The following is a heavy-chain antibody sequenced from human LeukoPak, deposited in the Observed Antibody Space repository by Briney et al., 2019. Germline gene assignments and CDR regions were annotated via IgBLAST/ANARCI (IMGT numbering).Heavy chain of an antibody. V-gene: IGHV1-69*02. CDR2: IIPILGIA. D-gene: IGHD3-3*01. CDR1: GGTFSSYT. J-gene: IGHJ4*02. Sequence: GASVKVSCKASGGTFSSYTISWVRQAPGQGLEWRGRIIPILGIANYAQKFQGRVTITADKSTSTAYMELSSLRSEDTAVYYCASFSKTIFGVVSHFDYWGQGTLVTVSS. CDR3: ASFSKTIFGVVSHFDY.